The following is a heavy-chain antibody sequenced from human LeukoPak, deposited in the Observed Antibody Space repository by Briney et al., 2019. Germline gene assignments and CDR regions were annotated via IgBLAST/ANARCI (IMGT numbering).Heavy chain of an antibody. Sequence: ASVKVSCKASGYTFTSYDINWVRQATGQGLEWKGWMNPNSGNTGYAQKFQGRVTITRNTSISTAYMELSSLRSEDTAVYYCARELSDVDTAMVSTDDAFDIWGQGTMVTVSS. CDR2: MNPNSGNT. V-gene: IGHV1-8*03. D-gene: IGHD5-18*01. J-gene: IGHJ3*02. CDR1: GYTFTSYD. CDR3: ARELSDVDTAMVSTDDAFDI.